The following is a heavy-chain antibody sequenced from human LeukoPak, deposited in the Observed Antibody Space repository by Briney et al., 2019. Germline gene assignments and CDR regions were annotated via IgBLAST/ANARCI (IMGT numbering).Heavy chain of an antibody. D-gene: IGHD2-2*01. CDR3: AKVASLCTSTSCVRGGFDY. CDR1: GFTFSSYA. V-gene: IGHV3-23*01. J-gene: IGHJ4*02. Sequence: GGSLRLSCTASGFTFSSYAMSWVRQAPGKGLEWVSALSGSGGNTYYADSVKGRFTISRDNSKNTLYLQMNNLRAEDTAKYYCAKVASLCTSTSCVRGGFDYWGQGTLVTVSS. CDR2: LSGSGGNT.